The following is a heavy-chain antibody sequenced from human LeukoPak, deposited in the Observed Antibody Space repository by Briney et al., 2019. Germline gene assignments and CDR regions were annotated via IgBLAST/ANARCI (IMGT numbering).Heavy chain of an antibody. CDR2: INHSGST. D-gene: IGHD3-10*01. CDR1: GGSFSGYY. J-gene: IGHJ5*02. Sequence: SETLSLTCAVYGGSFSGYYWSWTRQPPGKGLEWIGEINHSGSTNYNPSLKSRVTISVDTSKNQFSLKLSSVTAADTAVYYCARVAAYYYGSGSYSNWFDPWGQGTLVTVSS. CDR3: ARVAAYYYGSGSYSNWFDP. V-gene: IGHV4-34*01.